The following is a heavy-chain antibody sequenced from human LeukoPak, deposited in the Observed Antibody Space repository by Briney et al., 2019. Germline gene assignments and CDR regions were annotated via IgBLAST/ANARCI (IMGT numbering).Heavy chain of an antibody. Sequence: PGGSLRLSCAASGFTFSSYSMNWVRQAPGKGLEWVSYISSSSSTIYYADSVKGRFTISRDNAKNSLYLQMNSLRAEDTAVYYCARDRVVTGTTGYYYMDVWGKGTTVTVSS. V-gene: IGHV3-48*01. CDR2: ISSSSSTI. CDR1: GFTFSSYS. D-gene: IGHD1-20*01. J-gene: IGHJ6*03. CDR3: ARDRVVTGTTGYYYMDV.